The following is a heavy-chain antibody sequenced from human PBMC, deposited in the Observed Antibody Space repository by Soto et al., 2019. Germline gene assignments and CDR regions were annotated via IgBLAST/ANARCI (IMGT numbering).Heavy chain of an antibody. V-gene: IGHV3-21*06. CDR3: ARDLRGHYGP. CDR2: VSGSSSYI. J-gene: IGHJ3*01. CDR1: GFNFRNFN. Sequence: VGSLRLSCEGSGFNFRNFNMIWVRQAPGKGLEWVSSVSGSSSYIYYADSVKGRFTVSRDNANNLVFLQMNGLRPEDTAMYYCARDLRGHYGPWGQGTMVTVSS. D-gene: IGHD4-17*01.